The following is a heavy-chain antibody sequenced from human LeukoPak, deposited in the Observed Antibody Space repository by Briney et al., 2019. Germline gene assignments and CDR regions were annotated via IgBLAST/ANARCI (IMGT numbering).Heavy chain of an antibody. CDR3: ARHGSSSAPYYYYGMDV. V-gene: IGHV4-34*01. D-gene: IGHD6-6*01. CDR2: INHSGST. CDR1: GGSFSGYY. J-gene: IGHJ6*02. Sequence: SETLSLICAVYGGSFSGYYWSWIRQPPGKGLEWIGEINHSGSTNYNPSLKSRVTISVDTSKNQFSLKLSSVTAADTAVYYCARHGSSSAPYYYYGMDVWGQGTTVIVSS.